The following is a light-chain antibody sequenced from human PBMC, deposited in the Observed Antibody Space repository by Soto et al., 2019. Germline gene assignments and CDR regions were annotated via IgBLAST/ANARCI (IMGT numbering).Light chain of an antibody. J-gene: IGKJ2*01. CDR2: GAS. CDR1: QSVSSSY. V-gene: IGKV3-20*01. CDR3: QHYGNSPPFT. Sequence: EIVFTQSPGTLSLSPGERATLSCRASQSVSSSYLAWYQQKPGQAPRLLIYGASSRATGIPDRFSGSGSGTDFTLTISRLEPEDFAVYFCQHYGNSPPFTFGQGTKLEIK.